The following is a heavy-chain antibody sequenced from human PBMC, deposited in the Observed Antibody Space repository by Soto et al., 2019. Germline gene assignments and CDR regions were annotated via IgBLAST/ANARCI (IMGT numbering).Heavy chain of an antibody. CDR2: LYWDDDN. D-gene: IGHD6-19*01. CDR3: AHNPPQDSGAFDI. V-gene: IGHV2-5*02. Sequence: SGPTAGEPTQALTLTCTFSGFSLRTTGVGVGWIRQPPGKALEWLALLYWDDDNRYNPSLKSRLTLTKDTSKSQVVLTLTNVDPADTATYYCAHNPPQDSGAFDIWGQGTMVTVSS. CDR1: GFSLRTTGVG. J-gene: IGHJ3*02.